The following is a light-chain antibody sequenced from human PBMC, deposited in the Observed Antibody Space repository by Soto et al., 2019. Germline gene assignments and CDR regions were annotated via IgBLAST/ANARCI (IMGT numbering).Light chain of an antibody. V-gene: IGLV3-1*01. CDR2: QDT. J-gene: IGLJ3*02. Sequence: SYELTQPPSVSVSPGQTASITCSGEKLGDKYACWYQQKPGQSPVLVIYQDTKRPSGIPERFSGSNSGNTATLAISGAQAMDEADYCCQAWDTSTVVFGGGTELTVL. CDR3: QAWDTSTVV. CDR1: KLGDKY.